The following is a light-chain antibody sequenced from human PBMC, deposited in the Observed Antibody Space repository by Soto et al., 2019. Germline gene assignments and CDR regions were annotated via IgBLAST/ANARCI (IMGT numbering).Light chain of an antibody. Sequence: QSALTQPASVSGSPGQSITISCTGTSSDVGGYNYVSWYQQHPGKAPKLMIHDVSKRPSGVSNRFSGSKSGSTASLTISGLQAEDEADYYCSSYTSSSTLLFGGGTKLTVL. J-gene: IGLJ3*02. CDR1: SSDVGGYNY. CDR2: DVS. V-gene: IGLV2-14*01. CDR3: SSYTSSSTLL.